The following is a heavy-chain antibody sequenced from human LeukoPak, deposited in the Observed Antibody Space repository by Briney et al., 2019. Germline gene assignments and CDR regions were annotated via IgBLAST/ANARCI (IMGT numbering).Heavy chain of an antibody. CDR1: GGSISSYY. D-gene: IGHD3-9*01. V-gene: IGHV4-4*07. CDR3: ARESNNDILTGYYIGEYFQH. Sequence: SETLSLTCTVSGGSISSYYWSWIRQPAGKGLEWIGRIYTSGSTNYNPSLKSRVTMSVDTSKNQFSLKLSSVTAADTAVYYCARESNNDILTGYYIGEYFQHWGQGTLVTVSS. CDR2: IYTSGST. J-gene: IGHJ1*01.